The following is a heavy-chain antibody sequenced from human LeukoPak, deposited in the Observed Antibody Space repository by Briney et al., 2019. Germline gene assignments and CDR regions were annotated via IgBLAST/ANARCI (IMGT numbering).Heavy chain of an antibody. CDR3: ATKQWLAPPPDS. Sequence: GGSLRLFCAASGFTFSKYWMLWVRQAPGKGLESVSRINTDGTVTTCADSVKGRFTVSRDNADNTMFLQMNSVRDEDTAVYYCATKQWLAPPPDSWGQGTPVTVSS. V-gene: IGHV3-74*01. J-gene: IGHJ4*02. D-gene: IGHD6-19*01. CDR2: INTDGTVT. CDR1: GFTFSKYW.